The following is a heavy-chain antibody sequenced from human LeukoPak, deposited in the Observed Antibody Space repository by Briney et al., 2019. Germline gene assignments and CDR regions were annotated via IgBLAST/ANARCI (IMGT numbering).Heavy chain of an antibody. CDR1: GFTFSSYG. V-gene: IGHV3-23*01. D-gene: IGHD7-27*01. J-gene: IGHJ4*02. CDR2: ISGSGGST. CDR3: ARDLAWGAFDY. Sequence: GGPLRLSCAASGFTFSSYGMSWVRQAPGKGLEWVSAISGSGGSTYYADSVKGRFTISRDDSKNTLSLQMNSLRVEDTATYYCARDLAWGAFDYWGQGTLVTVSS.